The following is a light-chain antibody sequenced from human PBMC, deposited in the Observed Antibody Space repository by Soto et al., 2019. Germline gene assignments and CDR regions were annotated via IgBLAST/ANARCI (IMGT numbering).Light chain of an antibody. J-gene: IGKJ1*01. CDR3: QQYNSYSRT. V-gene: IGKV1-9*01. CDR2: AAS. Sequence: GDRVASPCRASQGISSYLVWYQQKAGTAPKSLIYAASTLQTGVPSRFSGRRSGTEFTLTISSLQPDDFATYYCQQYNSYSRTFAQGTKVDI. CDR1: QGISSY.